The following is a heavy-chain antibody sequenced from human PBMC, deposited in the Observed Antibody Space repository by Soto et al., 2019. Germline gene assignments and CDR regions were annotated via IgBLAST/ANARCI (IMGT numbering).Heavy chain of an antibody. Sequence: SETLSLTCTVSGGSISSYYWSWFRQPPGKGLEWIGYISHSGSTKYNPSLESRVTMSIDTSRHQFSLKLSFVTAADTAVYYCASIPRGSSFGWFDYWGDGSLVTVSS. V-gene: IGHV4-59*01. J-gene: IGHJ4*01. CDR2: ISHSGST. D-gene: IGHD5-18*01. CDR1: GGSISSYY. CDR3: ASIPRGSSFGWFDY.